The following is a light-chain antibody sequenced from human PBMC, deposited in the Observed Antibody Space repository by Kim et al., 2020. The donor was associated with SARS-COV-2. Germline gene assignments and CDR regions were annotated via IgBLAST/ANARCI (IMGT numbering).Light chain of an antibody. J-gene: IGKJ2*03. CDR2: AAT. CDR1: QNIITS. V-gene: IGKV1-39*01. CDR3: QQSLRLPFS. Sequence: SASVGDTVTITCRASQNIITSLNWYQHKSGKAPKVLIYAATSLQSGVPSRFSGAGSRTEFTLTISRLQPEDSATYYCQQSLRLPFSFGQGTKLEI.